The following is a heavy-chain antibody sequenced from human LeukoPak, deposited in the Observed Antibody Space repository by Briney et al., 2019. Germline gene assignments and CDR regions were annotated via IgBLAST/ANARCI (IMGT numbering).Heavy chain of an antibody. V-gene: IGHV3-23*01. CDR2: ISGSASTT. CDR3: AKRDSSSWYNFDY. CDR1: GFTFSSYG. J-gene: IGHJ4*02. D-gene: IGHD6-13*01. Sequence: GRSLRLSCAASGFTFSSYGMHWVRQAPGKGLEWVSAISGSASTTYYADSVKGRFTISRDNSKDTLYLQMNSLRAEDTAVYYCAKRDSSSWYNFDYWGQGTLVTVSS.